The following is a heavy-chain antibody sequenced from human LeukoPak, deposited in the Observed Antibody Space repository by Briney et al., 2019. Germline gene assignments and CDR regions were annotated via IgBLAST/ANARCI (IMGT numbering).Heavy chain of an antibody. CDR1: GGSFSGYY. Sequence: SETLSLTCAVYGGSFSGYYWSWIRQPPGKGLEWIGEINHSGSTNYNPSLKSRVTISVDTSKNQFSLQLNSVTPEDTAVYYCARESMRAGRYGMDVWGQGTTVTVSS. CDR2: INHSGST. D-gene: IGHD6-19*01. V-gene: IGHV4-34*01. CDR3: ARESMRAGRYGMDV. J-gene: IGHJ6*02.